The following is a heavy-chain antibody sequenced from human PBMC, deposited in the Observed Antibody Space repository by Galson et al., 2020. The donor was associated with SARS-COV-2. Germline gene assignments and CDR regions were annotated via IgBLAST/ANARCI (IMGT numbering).Heavy chain of an antibody. J-gene: IGHJ4*02. D-gene: IGHD3-10*01. Sequence: SVQVSCKASGGTFSSYAISWVRQAPGQGLEWMGGIIPIFGTANYAQKFQGRVTITADEPTRTAYMELSSLRSEDTAVYYCAQWFGEDEFDYWGQGTLVTVSS. CDR2: IIPIFGTA. CDR1: GGTFSSYA. V-gene: IGHV1-69*13. CDR3: AQWFGEDEFDY.